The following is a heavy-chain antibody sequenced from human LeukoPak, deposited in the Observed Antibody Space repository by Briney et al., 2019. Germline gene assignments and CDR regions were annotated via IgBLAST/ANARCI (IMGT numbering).Heavy chain of an antibody. CDR1: GFSFSSYA. Sequence: GGSLRLSCTASGFSFSSYAMNWVRQAPGKGLEGVSYIGSSGDTIYYADSVKGRFTISRDNAKNSLFLQMNSLRDEDTAVYFCARADKDGYGFFGFDYWGQGTLVTVSS. CDR2: IGSSGDTI. J-gene: IGHJ4*02. D-gene: IGHD5-18*01. CDR3: ARADKDGYGFFGFDY. V-gene: IGHV3-48*02.